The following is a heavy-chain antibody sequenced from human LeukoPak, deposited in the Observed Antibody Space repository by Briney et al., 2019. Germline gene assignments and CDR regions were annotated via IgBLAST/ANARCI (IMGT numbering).Heavy chain of an antibody. CDR2: INHSGST. CDR1: GGSFSGYY. J-gene: IGHJ6*02. V-gene: IGHV4-34*01. Sequence: SETLSLTCAVYGGSFSGYYWSWIRQPPGKGLEWIGEINHSGSTNYNPSLKSRVTISVDTSKNQFSLKLGSVTAADTAVYYCARTAAAGFYYYYGMDVWGQGTTVTVSS. D-gene: IGHD6-13*01. CDR3: ARTAAAGFYYYYGMDV.